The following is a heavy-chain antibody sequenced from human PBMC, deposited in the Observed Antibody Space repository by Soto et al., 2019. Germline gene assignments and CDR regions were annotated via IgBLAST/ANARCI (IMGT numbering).Heavy chain of an antibody. Sequence: EVQLVESGGGLIQPGGSLRLSCAASGFTVSSNYMSWVRQAPGNGLEWVSVIYSGGSTYYADSVKGRFTISRDNSKNTLYLQMNSLRAEDTAVYYCAREQGFWSGAYYYYYGMDVWGQGTTVTVSS. CDR3: AREQGFWSGAYYYYYGMDV. CDR1: GFTVSSNY. CDR2: IYSGGST. D-gene: IGHD3-3*01. J-gene: IGHJ6*02. V-gene: IGHV3-53*01.